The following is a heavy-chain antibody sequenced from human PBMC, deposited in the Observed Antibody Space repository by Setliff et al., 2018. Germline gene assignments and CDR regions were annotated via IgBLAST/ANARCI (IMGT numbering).Heavy chain of an antibody. Sequence: PSETLSLTCAVHGASFKDYYWTWIRQSPGQGLEWIGQINHSGSTTSNPSLKSRVAISVHMSKNQISLDLTSVTAADTGVYYCARGLRSSGPYAGGWYYFDFWGQGILVTVSS. CDR1: GASFKDYY. CDR3: ARGLRSSGPYAGGWYYFDF. D-gene: IGHD1-26*01. J-gene: IGHJ4*02. V-gene: IGHV4-34*01. CDR2: INHSGST.